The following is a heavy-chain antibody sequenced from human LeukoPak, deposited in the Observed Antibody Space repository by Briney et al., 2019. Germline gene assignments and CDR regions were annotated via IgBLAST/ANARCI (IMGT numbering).Heavy chain of an antibody. CDR2: INHSGST. CDR3: ARAHYDYGDDY. Sequence: SETLSLTCAVYGGSFSGYYWSWIRQPPGKGLEWIGEINHSGSTNYNPPLKSRVTISVDTSKNQFSLKLSSVTAVDTAVYYCARAHYDYGDDYWGQGTLVTASS. D-gene: IGHD4-17*01. CDR1: GGSFSGYY. V-gene: IGHV4-34*01. J-gene: IGHJ4*02.